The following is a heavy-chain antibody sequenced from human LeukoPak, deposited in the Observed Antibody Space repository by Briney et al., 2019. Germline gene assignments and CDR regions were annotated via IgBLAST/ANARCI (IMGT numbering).Heavy chain of an antibody. CDR3: ASPKGFYGDYSNYYYYMDV. J-gene: IGHJ6*03. CDR1: GFTFSSYS. V-gene: IGHV3-48*01. Sequence: PGGSLRLSCAASGFTFSSYSMNWVRQAPGKGLEWVSYISSSSSTIYYADSVKGRFTISRDNAKNSLYLQMNSLRAEDTAVYYCASPKGFYGDYSNYYYYMDVWGKGTTVTVSS. D-gene: IGHD4-17*01. CDR2: ISSSSSTI.